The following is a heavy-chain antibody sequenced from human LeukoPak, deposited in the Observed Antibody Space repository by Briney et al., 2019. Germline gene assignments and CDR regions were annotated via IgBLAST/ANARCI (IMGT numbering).Heavy chain of an antibody. J-gene: IGHJ4*02. CDR3: ASMNWGSPFDY. CDR2: INHSGST. Sequence: SETLSLTCAVYGGSFSGYYWSWIRQPPGKGLEWIGEINHSGSTNYNPSLKSRVTISVDTSKNQFSLKLSSVTAEDTAVYYCASMNWGSPFDYWGQGTLVTVSS. D-gene: IGHD7-27*01. V-gene: IGHV4-34*01. CDR1: GGSFSGYY.